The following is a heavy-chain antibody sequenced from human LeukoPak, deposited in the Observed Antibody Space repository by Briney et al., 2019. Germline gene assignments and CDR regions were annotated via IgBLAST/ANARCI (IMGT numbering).Heavy chain of an antibody. J-gene: IGHJ4*02. CDR2: IYYRGTT. D-gene: IGHD5-12*01. Sequence: SEILSLTCTVSGDSIDSYYWSWIRQPPGKGLEWIGYIYYRGTTSYNPFLKSRVTISVDTSKNQFSLKLNSVTAADTAVYYCARLPRYGGYDHFDYWGQGILVIVSS. CDR1: GDSIDSYY. V-gene: IGHV4-59*12. CDR3: ARLPRYGGYDHFDY.